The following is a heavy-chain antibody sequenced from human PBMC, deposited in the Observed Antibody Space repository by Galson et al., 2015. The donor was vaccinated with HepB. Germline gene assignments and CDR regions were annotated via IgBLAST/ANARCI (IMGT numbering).Heavy chain of an antibody. CDR2: MNSDGTIT. V-gene: IGHV3-74*01. CDR1: GFTFSLYW. J-gene: IGHJ5*02. Sequence: SLRLSCAASGFTFSLYWMHWVRQVPGKGLVWVSLMNSDGTITAYADSVKGRVTISRDNARSTLYLQMDSLRPEDTAMYYCVRDWGYGVLTGKAWFDPWGQGTLVTVSS. D-gene: IGHD4-17*01. CDR3: VRDWGYGVLTGKAWFDP.